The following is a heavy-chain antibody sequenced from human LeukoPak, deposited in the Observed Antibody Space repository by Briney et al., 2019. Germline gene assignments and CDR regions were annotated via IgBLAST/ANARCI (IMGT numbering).Heavy chain of an antibody. CDR1: GDTLTELS. D-gene: IGHD4-23*01. CDR2: FDPEDDKT. CDR3: AKLRKVTDDAFDI. Sequence: ASVKVSCKVSGDTLTELSMHWVRQAPGKGLEWMGGFDPEDDKTIYAQRFQGRVTMTEDTSTDTAYMELSSLRSEDTAVYYCAKLRKVTDDAFDIWGQGTMVTVSS. J-gene: IGHJ3*02. V-gene: IGHV1-24*01.